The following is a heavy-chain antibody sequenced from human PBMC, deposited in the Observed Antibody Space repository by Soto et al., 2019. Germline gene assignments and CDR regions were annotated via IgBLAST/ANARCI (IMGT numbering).Heavy chain of an antibody. J-gene: IGHJ3*01. D-gene: IGHD3-22*01. V-gene: IGHV1-2*02. Sequence: QAQLVQSGAEMKTSGASLKISCGASGYSLTGYYLHWLRQAPGQGLAWMGWLNPDSGEAIYALKFQGRVTMTRDTTSSTAALEVWTLTPDATAIYYCARGGYYDSDLYKGDLDVWGQGTFVNVSS. CDR2: LNPDSGEA. CDR3: ARGGYYDSDLYKGDLDV. CDR1: GYSLTGYY.